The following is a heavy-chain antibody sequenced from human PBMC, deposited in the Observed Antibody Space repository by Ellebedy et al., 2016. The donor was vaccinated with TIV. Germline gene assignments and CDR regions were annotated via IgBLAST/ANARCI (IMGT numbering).Heavy chain of an antibody. V-gene: IGHV3-30*18. CDR1: GFTFSTYG. CDR2: MSYDGRNK. Sequence: GESLKISCAASGFTFSTYGMHWVRQAPGKGLEWVAIMSYDGRNKYYGESVKGRFTISRDNSNNTLYLQMHILRTEDTALYYCAKDLGFYGSGSHYWGQGTLVTVSS. D-gene: IGHD3-10*01. J-gene: IGHJ4*02. CDR3: AKDLGFYGSGSHY.